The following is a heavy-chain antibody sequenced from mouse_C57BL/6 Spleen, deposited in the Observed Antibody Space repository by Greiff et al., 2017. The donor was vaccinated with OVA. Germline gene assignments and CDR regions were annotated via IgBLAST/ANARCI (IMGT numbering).Heavy chain of an antibody. CDR3: ARNYGSSYANLGYYFDY. Sequence: EVKLVESGGGLVQPGGSLSLSCAASGFTFTDYYMSWVRQPPGKALEWLGFIRNKANGYTTEYSASVKGRFTISRDNSQSILYLQMNALRAEDSATYYCARNYGSSYANLGYYFDYWGQGTTLTVSS. V-gene: IGHV7-3*01. CDR2: IRNKANGYTT. J-gene: IGHJ2*01. CDR1: GFTFTDYY. D-gene: IGHD1-1*01.